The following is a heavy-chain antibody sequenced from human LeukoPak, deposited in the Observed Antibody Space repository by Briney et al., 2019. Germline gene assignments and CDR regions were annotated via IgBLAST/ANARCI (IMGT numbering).Heavy chain of an antibody. CDR1: GGTFSSYA. V-gene: IGHV1-69*05. Sequence: SVKVSCKASGGTFSSYAISWVRQAPGQGLEWMGGIIPIFGTANYAQKFQGRVTITTDESTSTAYMELSSLRSEDTAVYYCARGYCSSTSCRYFDYWGQGTLVTVSS. J-gene: IGHJ4*02. D-gene: IGHD2-2*01. CDR2: IIPIFGTA. CDR3: ARGYCSSTSCRYFDY.